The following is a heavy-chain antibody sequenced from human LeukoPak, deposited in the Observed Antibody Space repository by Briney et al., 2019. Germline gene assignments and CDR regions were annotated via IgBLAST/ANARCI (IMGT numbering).Heavy chain of an antibody. CDR3: AKEPVLVGASFPDY. J-gene: IGHJ4*02. CDR1: GFTFSSYA. V-gene: IGHV3-23*01. D-gene: IGHD2-8*02. Sequence: GGSLRLSCAASGFTFSSYAMSWVRQAPGKGLEWVSAISGSGGSTYYADSGKGRCTISRDNSKNTLYLQMNSLRPEDTAVYYCAKEPVLVGASFPDYWGQGTLVTVSS. CDR2: ISGSGGST.